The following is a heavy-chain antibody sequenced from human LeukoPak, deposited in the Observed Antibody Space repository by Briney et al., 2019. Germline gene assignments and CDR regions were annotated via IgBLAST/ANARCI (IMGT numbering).Heavy chain of an antibody. CDR1: GGSISSSSSY. Sequence: SETLSLTCSVSGGSISSSSSYWGWIRRPPGKGLEWIATIHYSGSTTYNPSLKSRVTISVDTSKNQFSLKLSSVTAADTAVYYSARHTSGSSLDYWGQGTLVTVSS. J-gene: IGHJ4*02. CDR3: ARHTSGSSLDY. V-gene: IGHV4-39*01. D-gene: IGHD6-6*01. CDR2: IHYSGST.